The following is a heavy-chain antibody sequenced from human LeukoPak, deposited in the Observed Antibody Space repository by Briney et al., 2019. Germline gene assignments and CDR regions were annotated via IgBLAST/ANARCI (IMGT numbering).Heavy chain of an antibody. CDR2: ILTVFGTT. V-gene: IGHV1-69*05. Sequence: SVKVSCKASGDTFKNYAVSWVRQAPGQGLEWMGGILTVFGTTNYEQKFQGRVTITTDESSSTAYMELSSLTSEDTAVYYCVRSRSVTYGFDYWGQGTLVTVSS. CDR3: VRSRSVTYGFDY. J-gene: IGHJ4*02. D-gene: IGHD4-17*01. CDR1: GDTFKNYA.